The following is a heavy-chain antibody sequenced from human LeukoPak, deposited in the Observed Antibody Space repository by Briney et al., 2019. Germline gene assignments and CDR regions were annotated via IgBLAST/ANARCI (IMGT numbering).Heavy chain of an antibody. Sequence: SETLSLTCTVSGYSISSGYYWGWIQQPPGKGLEWIGSIYHSGSTYYNPSLKSRVTISVDTSKNQFSLKLSSVTAADTAVYYCARVGMVATFHFDYWGQGTLVTVSP. CDR2: IYHSGST. J-gene: IGHJ4*02. V-gene: IGHV4-38-2*02. D-gene: IGHD5-12*01. CDR3: ARVGMVATFHFDY. CDR1: GYSISSGYY.